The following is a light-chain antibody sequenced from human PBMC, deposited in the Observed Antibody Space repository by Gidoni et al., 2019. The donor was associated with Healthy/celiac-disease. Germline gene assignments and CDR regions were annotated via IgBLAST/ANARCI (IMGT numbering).Light chain of an antibody. Sequence: DIQMTQSPSSLSASVGDRVTITCRASQSISSYLNWYQQKPGKAPKLLIYAASSLQSGVPSRFRGSGSGTDFTLTISSLQPEDFATYYCKQSYSTLALTFGGGTKVEIK. CDR3: KQSYSTLALT. J-gene: IGKJ4*01. CDR2: AAS. CDR1: QSISSY. V-gene: IGKV1-39*01.